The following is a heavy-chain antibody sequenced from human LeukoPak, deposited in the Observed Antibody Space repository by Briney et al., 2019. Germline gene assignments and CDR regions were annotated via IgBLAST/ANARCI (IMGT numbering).Heavy chain of an antibody. D-gene: IGHD2-21*02. J-gene: IGHJ4*02. CDR1: GLTLIDYA. CDR2: IGIRGDT. V-gene: IGHV3-13*01. Sequence: GGSLRPSCEAPGLTLIDYAMHWVRKVIGKGLEWVSAIGIRGDTHYSGSVKGRFTISRENAESSLYLQMNSLRAEDTAVYYCAKEAVVTAIPYFDYWGQGTLVTVSS. CDR3: AKEAVVTAIPYFDY.